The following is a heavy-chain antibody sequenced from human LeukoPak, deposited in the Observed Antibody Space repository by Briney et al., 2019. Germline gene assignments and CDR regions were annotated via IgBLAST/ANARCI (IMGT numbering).Heavy chain of an antibody. Sequence: SETLSLTCSVSGGFISNFKGMGMRQPAGEGVEWIGRILSTGTTRYNPSLESRVSMSVDTSKNQFSLRLSFVTAADTAIYYCVRGIVGATGPDFWGQGIQVTVSA. CDR2: ILSTGTT. CDR1: GGFISNFK. CDR3: VRGIVGATGPDF. J-gene: IGHJ4*02. V-gene: IGHV4-4*07. D-gene: IGHD1-26*01.